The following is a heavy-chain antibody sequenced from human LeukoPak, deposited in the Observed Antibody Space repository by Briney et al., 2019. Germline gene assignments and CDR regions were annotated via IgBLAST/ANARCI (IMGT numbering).Heavy chain of an antibody. J-gene: IGHJ4*02. V-gene: IGHV3-23*01. CDR2: INNSGVHT. D-gene: IGHD5-18*01. Sequence: GGSLRLSCTVSGFSLSSYAMSWVRRAPGKGLEWVSIINNSGVHTSYADSVKGRFTISRDNSKNTLYLQMNSLRAEDTAVYYCAKAAYNYGPFDYWGQGTLVLVSS. CDR3: AKAAYNYGPFDY. CDR1: GFSLSSYA.